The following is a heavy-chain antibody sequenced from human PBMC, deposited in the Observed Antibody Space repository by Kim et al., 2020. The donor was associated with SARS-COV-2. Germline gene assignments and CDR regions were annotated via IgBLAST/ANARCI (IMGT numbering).Heavy chain of an antibody. D-gene: IGHD6-13*01. CDR1: GGSFSGYY. Sequence: SETLSLTCAVYGGSFSGYYWSWIRQPPGKGLEWIGEINHSGSTNYNPALKSRVTISVDTSKNQFSLKLNSVTAADMAVYYCARGRIAAAGRWGQGTLVTV. J-gene: IGHJ1*01. CDR2: INHSGST. V-gene: IGHV4-34*01. CDR3: ARGRIAAAGR.